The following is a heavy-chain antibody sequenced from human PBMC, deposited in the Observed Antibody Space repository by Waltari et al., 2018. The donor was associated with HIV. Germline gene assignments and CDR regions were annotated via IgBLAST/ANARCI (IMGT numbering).Heavy chain of an antibody. CDR2: INPKSGGT. D-gene: IGHD2-2*01. Sequence: QVELVQSGAEVKKPGASVKVSCKASGYTFTHNYIHWVRKAPGHGLEWMGWINPKSGGTKHAQKFQGRVTMTRDTSMSTVYMEVSRLTSDDTAVYYCARGGASTTPRDYNYYGLDVWGQGTTVTVSS. CDR3: ARGGASTTPRDYNYYGLDV. V-gene: IGHV1-2*02. J-gene: IGHJ6*02. CDR1: GYTFTHNY.